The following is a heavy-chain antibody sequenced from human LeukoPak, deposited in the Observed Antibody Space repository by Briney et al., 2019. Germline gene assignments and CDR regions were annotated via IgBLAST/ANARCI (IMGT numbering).Heavy chain of an antibody. CDR3: AKVRSGSGSYSYYYYYGMDV. Sequence: GGSLRLSCAASGFTFDDYGMSWVRQAPGKGLEWVSGINWNGGSTGYVDSVRGRFTISRDNSKNTLYLQMNSLRAEDTAVYYCAKVRSGSGSYSYYYYYGMDVWGQGTTVTVSS. CDR1: GFTFDDYG. J-gene: IGHJ6*02. D-gene: IGHD3-10*01. CDR2: INWNGGST. V-gene: IGHV3-20*04.